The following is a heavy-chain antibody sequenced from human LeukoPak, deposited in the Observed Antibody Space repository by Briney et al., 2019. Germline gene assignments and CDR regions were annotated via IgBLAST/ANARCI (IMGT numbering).Heavy chain of an antibody. V-gene: IGHV4-34*01. J-gene: IGHJ4*02. CDR1: GGSFSGYY. Sequence: SETLSLTCAVYGGSFSGYYWSWIRQPPGKGLEWIGEINHSGSTNYNPSLKSRVTISVDTSKNQFSLKLSSVTAADTAVYYCARSWRWTAARSYDYWGQGTLVTVSS. CDR2: INHSGST. D-gene: IGHD6-6*01. CDR3: ARSWRWTAARSYDY.